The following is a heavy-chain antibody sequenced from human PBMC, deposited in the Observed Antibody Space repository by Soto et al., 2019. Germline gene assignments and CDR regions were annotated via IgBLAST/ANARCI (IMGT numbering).Heavy chain of an antibody. CDR1: GFTFSNFA. CDR2: ISGGGGST. D-gene: IGHD4-17*01. V-gene: IGHV3-23*01. Sequence: EAQLLESWGGLVQPGGSLRLSCAASGFTFSNFAMSWVRQAPGKGLEWVSAISGGGGSTFYADSVKGRFTISRDNSTNTLHLHTNSLRAEDTAIYYCAKDLEAGSITVTAPDYWGEGTLVTVSS. CDR3: AKDLEAGSITVTAPDY. J-gene: IGHJ4*02.